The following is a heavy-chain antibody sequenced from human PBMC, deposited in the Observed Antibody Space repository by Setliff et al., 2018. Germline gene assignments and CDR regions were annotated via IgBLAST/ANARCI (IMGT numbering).Heavy chain of an antibody. D-gene: IGHD6-19*01. V-gene: IGHV3-23*01. CDR2: ISGSGGTT. CDR1: GFTFSSCA. J-gene: IGHJ4*02. Sequence: PGGSLRLSCAASGFTFSSCAMTWVRQAPGKGLEWVSSISGSGGTTYYADSVKGRFTISRDNSKNTLYLQMNSLRAEDTAVYYCAKDRHSSDWKLFDYWGQGTLVTVSS. CDR3: AKDRHSSDWKLFDY.